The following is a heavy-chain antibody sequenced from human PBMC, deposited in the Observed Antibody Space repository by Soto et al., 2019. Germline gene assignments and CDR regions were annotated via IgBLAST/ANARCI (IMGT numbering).Heavy chain of an antibody. CDR3: AQCLLGVNYYYGMDV. Sequence: QVQLVQSGAEVKKPGSSVKVSCKASGGTFSSYAINWVRQAPGQGLEWMGGIIPIFATADYAQKFQGRVTITADEPTITAYMELSSLRSEDTAVYYCAQCLLGVNYYYGMDVWGQGTTVTVSS. CDR2: IIPIFATA. J-gene: IGHJ6*02. CDR1: GGTFSSYA. V-gene: IGHV1-69*12. D-gene: IGHD3-16*01.